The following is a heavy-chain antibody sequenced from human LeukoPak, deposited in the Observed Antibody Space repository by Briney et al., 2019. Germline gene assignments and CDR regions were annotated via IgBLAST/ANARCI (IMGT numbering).Heavy chain of an antibody. CDR3: ARESPGTTVFDY. D-gene: IGHD1-1*01. CDR2: ISSSSDYI. CDR1: GFTFSYYS. V-gene: IGHV3-21*01. Sequence: PGGSLRLSCAASGFTFSYYSMNWVRQAPGKGLEWVSSISSSSDYIYYADSVKGRFTISRDNAKNSLYLQMNSLRGEDTAVYYCARESPGTTVFDYWGQGTLVTVSS. J-gene: IGHJ4*02.